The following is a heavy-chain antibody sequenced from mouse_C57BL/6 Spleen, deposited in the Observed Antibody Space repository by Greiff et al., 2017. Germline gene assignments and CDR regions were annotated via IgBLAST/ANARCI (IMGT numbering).Heavy chain of an antibody. CDR1: GFTFSDYG. Sequence: EVQLVESGGGLVKPGGSLKLSCAASGFTFSDYGMHWVRQAPEKGLEWVAYISSGSSTIYYADTVKGRFTISRDNAKHTLFLQMTSLRSEDTAMYYCARDDGYPYYYAMDYWGQGTSVTVSS. CDR2: ISSGSSTI. J-gene: IGHJ4*01. V-gene: IGHV5-17*01. D-gene: IGHD2-3*01. CDR3: ARDDGYPYYYAMDY.